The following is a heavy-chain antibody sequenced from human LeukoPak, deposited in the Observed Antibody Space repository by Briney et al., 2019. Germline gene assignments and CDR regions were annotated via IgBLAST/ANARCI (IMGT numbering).Heavy chain of an antibody. Sequence: GRSLRLSCAASGFTFTAYLVHWVRQPPGKGLEWVAVMSSDGNAMFYADSVKGRFTISRDNSKNTLYLQMNSLRAEDTAVYYCVRESEYDHSASFDYWGQGTLVTVSS. D-gene: IGHD3-22*01. V-gene: IGHV3-30-3*01. J-gene: IGHJ4*02. CDR1: GFTFTAYL. CDR3: VRESEYDHSASFDY. CDR2: MSSDGNAM.